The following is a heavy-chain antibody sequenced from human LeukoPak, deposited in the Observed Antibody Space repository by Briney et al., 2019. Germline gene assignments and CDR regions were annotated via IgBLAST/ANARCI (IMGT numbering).Heavy chain of an antibody. D-gene: IGHD5-24*01. CDR1: GFTVTSNY. CDR3: VQGWLKSRWFDP. Sequence: PGGSLRLSCAASGFTVTSNYMNWVRQAPGKGLEWVSVIYSGGSTYYAGSVKGRFTNSRNNSKNTLSLQENSLRAGETAVYYCVQGWLKSRWFDPWGQGTLVTVSS. V-gene: IGHV3-53*01. J-gene: IGHJ5*02. CDR2: IYSGGST.